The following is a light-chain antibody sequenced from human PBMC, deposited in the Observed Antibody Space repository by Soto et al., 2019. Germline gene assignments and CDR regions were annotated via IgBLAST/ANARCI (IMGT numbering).Light chain of an antibody. J-gene: IGKJ1*01. CDR3: QQFGSSGRT. CDR1: QSVSIYY. CDR2: GPS. V-gene: IGKV3-20*01. Sequence: EIVLTQSPGTLSLSPGDIAFLSCRASQSVSIYYLAWYQQKPCQAPRLLMYGPSSRATGIPDRFRGSGSGTGFTLTISRLEPEDFAVYYCQQFGSSGRTFGQGTKVEI.